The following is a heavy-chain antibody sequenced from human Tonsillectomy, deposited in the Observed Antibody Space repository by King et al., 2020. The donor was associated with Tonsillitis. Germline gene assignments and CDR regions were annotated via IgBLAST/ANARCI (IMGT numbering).Heavy chain of an antibody. Sequence: LQLQESGPGLVKPSETLSLTCTVSGGSISGYYWSCIRQPPGKGLEWIGYIYYSGSTKYNPSLKSRVTISIDTSKNQFSLKLSSVTAADTAVYYCARHYASGRPYFDYWGQGTLVTVSS. V-gene: IGHV4-59*08. J-gene: IGHJ4*02. D-gene: IGHD3-10*01. CDR3: ARHYASGRPYFDY. CDR1: GGSISGYY. CDR2: IYYSGST.